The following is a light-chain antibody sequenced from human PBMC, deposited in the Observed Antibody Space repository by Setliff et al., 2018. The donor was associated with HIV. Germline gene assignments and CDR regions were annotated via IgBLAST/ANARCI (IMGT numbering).Light chain of an antibody. CDR2: QAT. CDR3: CSNTGSNTLV. J-gene: IGLJ1*01. CDR1: SNDVGRYDL. V-gene: IGLV2-23*01. Sequence: QPALTQPASVSGSPGQSITISCTGTSNDVGRYDLVSWYQQHPARAPKLIIYQATRRPSGVSNRFSGSKSGNVASLTISGLQAEDEADYYCCSNTGSNTLVFGTGTKVTVL.